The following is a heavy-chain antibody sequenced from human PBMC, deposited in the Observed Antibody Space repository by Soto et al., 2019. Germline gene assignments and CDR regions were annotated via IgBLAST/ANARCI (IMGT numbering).Heavy chain of an antibody. Sequence: SVKVSCKASGGTFSSYTISWVRQAPGQGLEWMGRIIPILGIANYAQKFQGRVTITADKSTSTAYMELSSLRSEDTAVYYCASESILTGYYSHYYYYGMDVWGQ. J-gene: IGHJ6*02. CDR1: GGTFSSYT. CDR2: IIPILGIA. V-gene: IGHV1-69*02. CDR3: ASESILTGYYSHYYYYGMDV. D-gene: IGHD3-9*01.